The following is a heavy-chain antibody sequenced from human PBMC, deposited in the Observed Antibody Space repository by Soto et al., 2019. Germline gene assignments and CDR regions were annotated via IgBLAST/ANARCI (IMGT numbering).Heavy chain of an antibody. Sequence: QVQLVQSGAEVRKPGASVKVSCKASGYIFSGNYLHWVRRAPGQGLEWMAWINAKNGDTNYAQKFRGRANATKDTSISTTYLELSGLTSDDTGVYYWARARDDSSGWFDHWGQGTQVTVSP. CDR1: GYIFSGNY. CDR3: ARARDDSSGWFDH. J-gene: IGHJ5*02. D-gene: IGHD6-19*01. CDR2: INAKNGDT. V-gene: IGHV1-2*02.